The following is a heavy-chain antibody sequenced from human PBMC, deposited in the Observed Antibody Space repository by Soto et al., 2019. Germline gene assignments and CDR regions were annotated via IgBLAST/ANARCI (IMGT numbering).Heavy chain of an antibody. J-gene: IGHJ4*02. V-gene: IGHV1-46*03. CDR2: AYRSGGAT. Sequence: ASVKVSCKASGYTFSNYYIHWLRQAPGQGLEWMGIAYRSGGATGYAQKFQGRVTMTTDTSTSTVYMELSSLRSEDTAVYYCSREPPNGLRFDYRGQGTPVTVSS. D-gene: IGHD1-1*01. CDR3: SREPPNGLRFDY. CDR1: GYTFSNYY.